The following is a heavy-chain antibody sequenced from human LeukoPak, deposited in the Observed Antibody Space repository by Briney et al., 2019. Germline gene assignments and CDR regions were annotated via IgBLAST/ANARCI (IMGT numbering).Heavy chain of an antibody. Sequence: GGSLRLSCAASGFIVSSNYMSWVRQAPGKGLEWVSVIYSGGSTYYAGSVKGRFTITRDNSKNTLYLQMNSLGPEDTAVYDCATSSMITFIAFDIWGQGTMLTVSS. J-gene: IGHJ3*02. CDR2: IYSGGST. D-gene: IGHD3-16*01. CDR3: ATSSMITFIAFDI. V-gene: IGHV3-66*01. CDR1: GFIVSSNY.